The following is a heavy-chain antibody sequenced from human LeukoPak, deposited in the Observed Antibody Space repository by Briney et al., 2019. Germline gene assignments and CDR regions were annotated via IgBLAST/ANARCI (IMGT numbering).Heavy chain of an antibody. Sequence: SETLSLTCNVSGGSISSYYWSWIRQPAGKGLEWIGRFYTSGSTNYNPSLKSRVTMSIDTSKNQFSLKLSSVTAADTAVYYCARDARLHDYFDYWGQGTLVTVSS. J-gene: IGHJ4*02. D-gene: IGHD6-25*01. CDR3: ARDARLHDYFDY. CDR1: GGSISSYY. CDR2: FYTSGST. V-gene: IGHV4-4*07.